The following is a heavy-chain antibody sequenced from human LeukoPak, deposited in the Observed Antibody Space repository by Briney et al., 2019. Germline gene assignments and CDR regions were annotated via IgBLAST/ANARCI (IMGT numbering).Heavy chain of an antibody. CDR3: AKDIRGDGYNLYYFDY. D-gene: IGHD5-24*01. V-gene: IGHV3-43*02. CDR1: GFTFSSYG. CDR2: ISGDGGST. Sequence: GGSLRLSCAASGFTFSSYGMHWVRQAPGKGLEWVSLISGDGGSTYYADSVKGRFTISRDNSKNSLYLQMNSLRTEDTALYYCAKDIRGDGYNLYYFDYWGQGTLVTVSS. J-gene: IGHJ4*02.